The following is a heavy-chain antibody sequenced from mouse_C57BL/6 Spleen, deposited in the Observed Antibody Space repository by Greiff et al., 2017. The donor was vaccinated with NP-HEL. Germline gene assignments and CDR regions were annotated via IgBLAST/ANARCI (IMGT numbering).Heavy chain of an antibody. Sequence: VQLQQSGPELVKPGASVKISCKASGYAFSSSWMNWVKQRPGKGLEWIGRIYPGDGDTNYNGKFKGKATLTADTSSSTAYMQLSSLTSEDSAVYFCERGWDYYGSSYDFDYWGQGTTLTVSS. V-gene: IGHV1-82*01. CDR3: ERGWDYYGSSYDFDY. D-gene: IGHD1-1*01. CDR1: GYAFSSSW. J-gene: IGHJ2*01. CDR2: IYPGDGDT.